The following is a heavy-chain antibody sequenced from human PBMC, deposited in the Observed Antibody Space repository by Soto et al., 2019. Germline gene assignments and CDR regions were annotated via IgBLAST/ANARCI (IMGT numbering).Heavy chain of an antibody. CDR1: GGSISSSSYY. J-gene: IGHJ3*02. V-gene: IGHV4-39*01. D-gene: IGHD3-10*01. CDR2: IYYSGST. Sequence: QLQLQESGPGLVKPSETLSLTCTVSGGSISSSSYYWGWIRQPPGKGLEWIGSIYYSGSTYYNPSLKSRVTISVDTSKNQFSLKLSSVTAADTAVYYCARVMRWSYYGSGSNGHDAFDIWGQGTMVTVSS. CDR3: ARVMRWSYYGSGSNGHDAFDI.